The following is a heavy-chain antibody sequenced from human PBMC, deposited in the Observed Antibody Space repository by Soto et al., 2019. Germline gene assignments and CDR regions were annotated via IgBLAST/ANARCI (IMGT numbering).Heavy chain of an antibody. Sequence: PSETLSLTCTVSGGSISSSSYYWGWIRQPPGKGLEWIGSIYYSGSTYYNPSLKSRVTISVDTSKNQFSLKLSPVTAADTAVYYCARRREGYDYGDYFDDWGQGTLVTVSS. J-gene: IGHJ4*02. V-gene: IGHV4-39*01. CDR2: IYYSGST. D-gene: IGHD4-17*01. CDR1: GGSISSSSYY. CDR3: ARRREGYDYGDYFDD.